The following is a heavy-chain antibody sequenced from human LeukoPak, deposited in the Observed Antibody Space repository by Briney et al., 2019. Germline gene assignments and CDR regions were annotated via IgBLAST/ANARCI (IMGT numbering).Heavy chain of an antibody. CDR1: GFTFSDYG. V-gene: IGHV3-30*18. Sequence: PGGSLRLSCAASGFTFSDYGMHWVRQAPGKGLEWVAVISYDGTNKYYADSVKGRFTISRDNSKKTLYLQMNSLRAEDTAVYYCAKEISGYSYGSDYWGQGTLVTVSS. D-gene: IGHD5-18*01. CDR3: AKEISGYSYGSDY. CDR2: ISYDGTNK. J-gene: IGHJ4*02.